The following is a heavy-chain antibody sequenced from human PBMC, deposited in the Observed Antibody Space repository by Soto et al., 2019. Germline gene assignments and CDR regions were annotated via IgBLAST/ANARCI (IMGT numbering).Heavy chain of an antibody. J-gene: IGHJ1*01. CDR1: GFTFSSYA. Sequence: GGSLRLSCAASGFTFSSYAMSWVRQAPGKGLEWVSAISGSGGSTYYADSVKGRFTISRDNSKNTLYLQMNSLRAEDTAVYYCAKATHYYDRASAEYFQHWGQGTLVTVSS. D-gene: IGHD3-22*01. CDR2: ISGSGGST. V-gene: IGHV3-23*01. CDR3: AKATHYYDRASAEYFQH.